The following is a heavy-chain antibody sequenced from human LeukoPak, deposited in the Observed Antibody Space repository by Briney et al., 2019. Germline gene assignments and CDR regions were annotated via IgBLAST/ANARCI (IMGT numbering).Heavy chain of an antibody. CDR1: GFTFSSYA. Sequence: GGSLRLSCAASGFTFSSYAMHWVRQAPGKGLEWVAVISYDGSNKYYADSVKGRFTISRDNSKNTLYLQMNSLRAEDTAVYYCARDHDSSGYYLTYFDYWGQGTLVTVSS. CDR3: ARDHDSSGYYLTYFDY. J-gene: IGHJ4*02. V-gene: IGHV3-30-3*01. D-gene: IGHD3-22*01. CDR2: ISYDGSNK.